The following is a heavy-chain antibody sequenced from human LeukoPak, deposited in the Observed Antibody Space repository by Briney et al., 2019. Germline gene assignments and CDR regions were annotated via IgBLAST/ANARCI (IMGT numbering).Heavy chain of an antibody. CDR2: IKNDGSST. Sequence: PGGSLSLSCAASGFTFSAYWMHWVRQTPGTGLVWVSRIKNDGSSTGYADSVKGRFTISRDNAKNTLYLQMNSLGAEDTAIYYCAKEGAGYGYDYWGQGTLVTVSS. D-gene: IGHD5-12*01. V-gene: IGHV3-74*01. J-gene: IGHJ4*02. CDR3: AKEGAGYGYDY. CDR1: GFTFSAYW.